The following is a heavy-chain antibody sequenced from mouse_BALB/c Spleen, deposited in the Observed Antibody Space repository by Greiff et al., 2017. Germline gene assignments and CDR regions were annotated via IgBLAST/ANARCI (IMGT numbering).Heavy chain of an antibody. CDR2: ISSGGGST. CDR3: ARHELGPFAY. V-gene: IGHV5-12-1*01. J-gene: IGHJ3*01. Sequence: EVQLVESGGGLVKPGGSLKLSCAASGFAFSSYDMSWVRQTPEKRLEWVAYISSGGGSTYYPDTVKGRFTISRDNAKNTLYLQMSSLKSEDTAMYYCARHELGPFAYWGQGTLVTVSA. CDR1: GFAFSSYD. D-gene: IGHD4-1*01.